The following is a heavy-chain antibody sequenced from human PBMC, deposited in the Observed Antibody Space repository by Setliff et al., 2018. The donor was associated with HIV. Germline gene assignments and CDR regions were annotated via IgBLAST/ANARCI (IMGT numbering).Heavy chain of an antibody. Sequence: ASVKVSCKASGYTFTSHYLHWVRQAPGQGLEWMGILNPSDGSTHYARKFQGRVAMTRDTSTSTLYIELSSLRSEDSAVYYCARELSHRVNYYGSESLDPFDQWGQGTLVTVSS. J-gene: IGHJ4*02. CDR1: GYTFTSHY. CDR3: ARELSHRVNYYGSESLDPFDQ. CDR2: LNPSDGST. V-gene: IGHV1-46*01. D-gene: IGHD3-10*01.